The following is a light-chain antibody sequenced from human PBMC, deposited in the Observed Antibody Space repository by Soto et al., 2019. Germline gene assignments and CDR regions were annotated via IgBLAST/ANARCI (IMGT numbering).Light chain of an antibody. V-gene: IGKV3-15*01. Sequence: EIVMTQSPATLYVSPGERATLSCRASQSVRSNLAWYQQKPGQSPRLVIYGASTRATGIPARFGGSGSGTQFTLTISSLQSEDFAVYYCQQYNDWPPAWTFDQGTKVEIE. CDR2: GAS. CDR1: QSVRSN. J-gene: IGKJ1*01. CDR3: QQYNDWPPAWT.